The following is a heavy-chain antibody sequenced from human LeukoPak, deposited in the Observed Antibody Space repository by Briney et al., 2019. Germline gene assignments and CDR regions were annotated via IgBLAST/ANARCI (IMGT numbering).Heavy chain of an antibody. CDR1: GFTFSGSA. CDR3: TGQYCSSTSCFKGLNDY. V-gene: IGHV3-73*01. D-gene: IGHD2-2*01. CDR2: IRSKANSYAT. Sequence: PGGSLRLSCAASGFTFSGSAMHWVRQAPGKGLEWVGRIRSKANSYATAYAASVKGRFTISRDDSKNTAYLQMNSLKTEDTAVYYCTGQYCSSTSCFKGLNDYWGQGTLVTVSS. J-gene: IGHJ4*02.